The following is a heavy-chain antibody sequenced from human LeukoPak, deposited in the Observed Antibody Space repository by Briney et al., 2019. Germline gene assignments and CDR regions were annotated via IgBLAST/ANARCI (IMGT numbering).Heavy chain of an antibody. Sequence: GESLRISCKGSGYSFTSYWISWVRQMPGKGLEWMGRIDPSDSYTNYSPSFQGHVTISADKSISTAYLQWSSLKASDTAMYYCARHITGDIVVVPAATDVWGQGTTVTVSS. J-gene: IGHJ6*02. CDR1: GYSFTSYW. D-gene: IGHD2-2*01. CDR3: ARHITGDIVVVPAATDV. V-gene: IGHV5-10-1*01. CDR2: IDPSDSYT.